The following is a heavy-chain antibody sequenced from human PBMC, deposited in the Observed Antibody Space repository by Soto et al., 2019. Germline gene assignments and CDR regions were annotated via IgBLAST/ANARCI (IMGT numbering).Heavy chain of an antibody. CDR1: GFTFSSYS. CDR2: ISSSSSYI. V-gene: IGHV3-21*01. J-gene: IGHJ4*02. CDR3: AREGIAAALDY. D-gene: IGHD6-13*01. Sequence: EVQLVESGGGLVKPGGSLRLSCAASGFTFSSYSMNWVRQAPGKGLEWVSSISSSSSYIYYADSAKGRFTISRDNAKNSLYLQVNSLRAEDTAVDYCAREGIAAALDYWGQGTLVTVSS.